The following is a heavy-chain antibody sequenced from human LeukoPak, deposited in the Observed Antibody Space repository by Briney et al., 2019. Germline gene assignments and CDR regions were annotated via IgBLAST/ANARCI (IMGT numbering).Heavy chain of an antibody. CDR1: GFIVSNSY. CDR3: AKARERYFDWFG. CDR2: IYPAGNT. D-gene: IGHD3-9*01. J-gene: IGHJ4*02. V-gene: IGHV3-53*01. Sequence: QPGGSLRLSCAASGFIVSNSYMSWVRQSPGKGLEWLSVIYPAGNTNNADSVKGRFTISRDNSKNTLYLQMNSLRAEDTAVYYCAKARERYFDWFGWGQGTLVTVSS.